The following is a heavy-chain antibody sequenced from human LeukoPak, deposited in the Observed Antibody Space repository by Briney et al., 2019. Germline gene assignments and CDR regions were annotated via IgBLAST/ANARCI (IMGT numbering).Heavy chain of an antibody. V-gene: IGHV3-23*01. CDR2: ISGSGGST. CDR1: GFTFSSYA. J-gene: IGHJ4*02. D-gene: IGHD2-21*01. CDR3: AKRGEGTAYYFDY. Sequence: GGSLRLSCAASGFTFSSYAMSWVRQAPGKGLEWVSAISGSGGSTYYADSVKGRFTISRDNSENTLYLQMNSLRAEDTAVYYCAKRGEGTAYYFDYWGQETLVTVSS.